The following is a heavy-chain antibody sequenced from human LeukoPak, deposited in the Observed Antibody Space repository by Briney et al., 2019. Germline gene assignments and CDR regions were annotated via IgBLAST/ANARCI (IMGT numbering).Heavy chain of an antibody. CDR2: IRYDGSNK. J-gene: IGHJ6*03. D-gene: IGHD2-2*01. Sequence: GGSLRLSCAASGFTFSNYGMHWVRQAPGKGLAWVAFIRYDGSNKYYADSVKGRFTISRDNSKNTLYLQMNSLRAEDTAVYYCAKGVVVPAATYMDVWGKGTTVTVSS. CDR1: GFTFSNYG. V-gene: IGHV3-30*02. CDR3: AKGVVVPAATYMDV.